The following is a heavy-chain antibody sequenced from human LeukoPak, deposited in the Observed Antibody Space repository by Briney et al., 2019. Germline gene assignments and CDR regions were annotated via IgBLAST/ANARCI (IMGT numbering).Heavy chain of an antibody. CDR3: ARDSGYDLYYFDY. J-gene: IGHJ4*02. CDR2: IYHSGST. Sequence: SQTLSLTCAVSGGSISSGGYSWSWIRQPPGKGLEWIGYIYHSGSTYYNPSLKSRVTISVDRSKNQFSLKLSSETAADTAVYYCARDSGYDLYYFDYWGQGTLVTVSS. CDR1: GGSISSGGYS. D-gene: IGHD5-12*01. V-gene: IGHV4-30-2*01.